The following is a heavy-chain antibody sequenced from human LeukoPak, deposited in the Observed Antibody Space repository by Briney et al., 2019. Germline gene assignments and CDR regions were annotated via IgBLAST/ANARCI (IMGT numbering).Heavy chain of an antibody. CDR3: ARVYKWGYQLLYYFDY. CDR2: INHSGST. CDR1: GGSFSGYY. Sequence: SETLSLTCAVYGGSFSGYYWSWIRQPPGKGLEWIGEINHSGSTNYNSSLKSRVTISVDTSKNQFSLKLSSVTAADTAVYYCARVYKWGYQLLYYFDYWGQGTLVAVSS. D-gene: IGHD2-2*01. V-gene: IGHV4-34*01. J-gene: IGHJ4*02.